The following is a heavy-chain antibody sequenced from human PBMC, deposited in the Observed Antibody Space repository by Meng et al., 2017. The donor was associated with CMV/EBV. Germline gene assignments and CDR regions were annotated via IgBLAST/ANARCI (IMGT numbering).Heavy chain of an antibody. V-gene: IGHV4-39*01. CDR1: GGSISSSSYY. CDR2: IYYSGST. Sequence: SETLSLTCTVSGGSISSSSYYWGWIRQPPGKGLEWIGSIYYSGSTYYNPSLKSRVTISVDTSKNQFSLKLSSVTAAGTAVYYCARLKLLSCWFDPWGQGTLVTVSS. CDR3: ARLKLLSCWFDP. J-gene: IGHJ5*02. D-gene: IGHD2-2*01.